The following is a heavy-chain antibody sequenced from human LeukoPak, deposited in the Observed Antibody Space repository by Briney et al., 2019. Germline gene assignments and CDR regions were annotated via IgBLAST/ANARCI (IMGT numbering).Heavy chain of an antibody. CDR2: ISWNSGSI. D-gene: IGHD6-19*01. CDR3: ARDLVAGTGGYYFDY. V-gene: IGHV3-9*01. Sequence: GGSLRLSCAASGFTFDDYAMHWVRQAPGKGLEWVSGISWNSGSIGYADSVKGRFTISRDNAKNSLYLQMNSLRAEDTAVYYCARDLVAGTGGYYFDYWGQGTLVTVSS. J-gene: IGHJ4*02. CDR1: GFTFDDYA.